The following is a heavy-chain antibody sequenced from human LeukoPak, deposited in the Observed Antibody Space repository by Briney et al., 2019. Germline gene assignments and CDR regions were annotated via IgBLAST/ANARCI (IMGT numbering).Heavy chain of an antibody. V-gene: IGHV3-30-3*01. D-gene: IGHD6-19*01. J-gene: IGHJ4*02. CDR1: GFTYSSYA. CDR3: ARVVAVAGLDY. Sequence: TGGSLRLSCAASGFTYSSYAMHWVRQAPGKGLEWVAVISYDGSNKYYADSVKGRFTISRDNSKNTLYLQMNSLRAEDTAVYYCARVVAVAGLDYWGQGTLVTVSS. CDR2: ISYDGSNK.